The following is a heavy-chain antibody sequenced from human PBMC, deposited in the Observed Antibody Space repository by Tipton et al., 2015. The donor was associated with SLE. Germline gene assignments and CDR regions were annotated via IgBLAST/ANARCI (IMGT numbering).Heavy chain of an antibody. CDR1: GFTFSISE. Sequence: SLRLSCAASGFTFSISEMSWVRQAPGKGLEWLSYISGSASTIYYADSVKGRFTISRDNAKDSLYLQMNSLRAEDTAVYYCTSIGGYYYMDVWGKGTTVSVSS. CDR2: ISGSASTI. CDR3: TSIGGYYYMDV. V-gene: IGHV3-48*03. D-gene: IGHD3-16*02. J-gene: IGHJ6*03.